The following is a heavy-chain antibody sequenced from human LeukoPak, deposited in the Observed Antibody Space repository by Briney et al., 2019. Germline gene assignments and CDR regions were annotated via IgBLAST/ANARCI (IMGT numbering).Heavy chain of an antibody. CDR1: GGSFSGYY. V-gene: IGHV4-34*01. CDR2: ISHSGST. J-gene: IGHJ5*02. CDR3: ARGSRYYDILTGYYGNWFDP. Sequence: SETLSLTCAVYGGSFSGYYWSWIRQPPGKGLEWIGEISHSGSTNYNPSLKSRVTISVDTSKNQFSLKLSSVTAADTAVYYCARGSRYYDILTGYYGNWFDPWGQGTLVTVSS. D-gene: IGHD3-9*01.